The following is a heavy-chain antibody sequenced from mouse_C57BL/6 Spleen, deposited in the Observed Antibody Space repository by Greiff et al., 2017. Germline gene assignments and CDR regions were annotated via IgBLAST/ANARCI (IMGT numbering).Heavy chain of an antibody. D-gene: IGHD3-3*01. J-gene: IGHJ1*03. V-gene: IGHV5-17*01. CDR3: ARRAPGYFDV. CDR2: ISSGSSTI. Sequence: EVMLVESGGGLVKPGGSLQLSCAASGFTFSDYGMHWVRQAPEKGLEWVAYISSGSSTIYYADTVKGRFTISRDNAKNTLFLQMTSLRSEDTAMYYCARRAPGYFDVWGTGTTVTVSS. CDR1: GFTFSDYG.